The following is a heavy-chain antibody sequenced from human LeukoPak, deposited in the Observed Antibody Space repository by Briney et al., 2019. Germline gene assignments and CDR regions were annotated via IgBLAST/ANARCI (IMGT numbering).Heavy chain of an antibody. CDR1: GGSISSYY. Sequence: PSETLSLTCTVSGGSISSYYWSWIRQPPGKGLEWIGYIYYSGSTNYNPSLKSRVTISVDTSKNQFSLKLSSVTAADTAVYYCARTPYGGVDGIPYNFDNWGRGTLVTVSS. CDR2: IYYSGST. V-gene: IGHV4-59*01. D-gene: IGHD3-16*01. J-gene: IGHJ4*02. CDR3: ARTPYGGVDGIPYNFDN.